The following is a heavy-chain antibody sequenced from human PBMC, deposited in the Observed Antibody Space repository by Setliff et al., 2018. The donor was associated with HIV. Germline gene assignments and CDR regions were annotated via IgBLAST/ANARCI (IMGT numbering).Heavy chain of an antibody. V-gene: IGHV3-21*01. Sequence: GESLKISCAASGFTFDDYSMNWVRQAPGKGLEWVSCVSSGGSFIYYADSVKGRFTISRDNARNSLYLQMNSLRAEDTAIYYCARDRRRYDILTLHYMDVWGKGTTVTVSS. D-gene: IGHD3-9*01. J-gene: IGHJ6*03. CDR3: ARDRRRYDILTLHYMDV. CDR1: GFTFDDYS. CDR2: VSSGGSFI.